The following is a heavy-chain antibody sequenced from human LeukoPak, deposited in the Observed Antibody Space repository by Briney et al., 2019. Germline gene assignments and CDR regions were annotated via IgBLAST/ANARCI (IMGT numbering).Heavy chain of an antibody. D-gene: IGHD2-15*01. CDR2: MNPNSGNT. J-gene: IGHJ6*02. V-gene: IGHV1-8*01. CDR1: GYTFTSYD. Sequence: GASVKVSCKASGYTFTSYDINWVRQATGQGLEWMGWMNPNSGNTGYAQKFQGRVTMTRNTSISTAYMELRSLRSDDTAVYYCARDPGVVAATPQIYYYYYGMDVWGQGTTVTVSS. CDR3: ARDPGVVAATPQIYYYYYGMDV.